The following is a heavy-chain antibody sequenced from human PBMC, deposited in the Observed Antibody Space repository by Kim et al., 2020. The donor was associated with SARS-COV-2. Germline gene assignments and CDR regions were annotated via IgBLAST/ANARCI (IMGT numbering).Heavy chain of an antibody. V-gene: IGHV3-21*01. Sequence: GGSLRLSCAASGFTFSSYSMNWVRQAPGKGLEWVSSISSSSSYIYYADSVKGRFTISRDNAKNSLYLQMNSLRAEDTAVYYCARDSRARYNWNDPAYWGQGTLVTVSS. J-gene: IGHJ4*02. CDR2: ISSSSSYI. CDR3: ARDSRARYNWNDPAY. D-gene: IGHD1-20*01. CDR1: GFTFSSYS.